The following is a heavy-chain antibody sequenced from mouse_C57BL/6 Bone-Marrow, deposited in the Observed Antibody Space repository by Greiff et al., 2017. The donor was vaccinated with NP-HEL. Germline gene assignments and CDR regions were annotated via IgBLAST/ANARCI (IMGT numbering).Heavy chain of an antibody. J-gene: IGHJ4*01. V-gene: IGHV5-4*01. CDR2: ISDGGSYT. D-gene: IGHD6-1*01. CDR1: GFTFSSYA. Sequence: EVHLVESGGGLVKPGGSLKLSCAASGFTFSSYAMSWVRQTPEKRLEWVATISDGGSYTYYPDNVKGRFTISRDNAKNNLYLQMSHLKSEDTAMYYCAREASTTGSMMDYWGQGTSVTVSS. CDR3: AREASTTGSMMDY.